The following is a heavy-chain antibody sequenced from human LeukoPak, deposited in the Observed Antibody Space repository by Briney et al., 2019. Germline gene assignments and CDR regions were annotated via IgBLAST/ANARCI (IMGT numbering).Heavy chain of an antibody. D-gene: IGHD6-13*01. J-gene: IGHJ4*02. CDR1: RFTFSDYY. Sequence: GGSLRLSCAASRFTFSDYYMSWIRQAPGKGLEWVSYISSSGSTIYYADSVKGRFTISRDNAKNSLYLQMNSLRAEDTAVYYCARGRQYSSSWYGLGYWGQGTLVTVSS. V-gene: IGHV3-11*01. CDR3: ARGRQYSSSWYGLGY. CDR2: ISSSGSTI.